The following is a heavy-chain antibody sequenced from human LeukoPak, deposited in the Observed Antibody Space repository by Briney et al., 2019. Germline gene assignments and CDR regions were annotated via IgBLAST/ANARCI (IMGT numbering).Heavy chain of an antibody. Sequence: GGSLRLSCAASGFTFSSYAMSWVRQAPGKGLEWVSAISGSGGSTYYADSVKGRLTISRDNSKNTLYLQMNSLRAEDTAVYYCAKAGLRGYSYGYPLDYWGQGTLVTVSS. CDR1: GFTFSSYA. D-gene: IGHD5-18*01. CDR2: ISGSGGST. V-gene: IGHV3-23*01. CDR3: AKAGLRGYSYGYPLDY. J-gene: IGHJ4*02.